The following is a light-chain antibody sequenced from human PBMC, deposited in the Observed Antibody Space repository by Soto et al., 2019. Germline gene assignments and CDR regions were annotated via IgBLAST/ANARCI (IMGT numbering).Light chain of an antibody. CDR3: QQYEALVLS. J-gene: IGKJ4*01. V-gene: IGKV1-33*01. CDR2: DAS. Sequence: DIQMTQSPSSLSASVGDRVTITCQASQDITDYLNWYQQKPGKAPRLLIYDASNLETWVPPRFSGRGSGTDFTFTISSLQPEDIATYYCQQYEALVLSFGGGTKVEIK. CDR1: QDITDY.